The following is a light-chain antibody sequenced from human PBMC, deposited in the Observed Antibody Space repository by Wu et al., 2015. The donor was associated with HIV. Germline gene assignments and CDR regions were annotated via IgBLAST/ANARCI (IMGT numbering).Light chain of an antibody. CDR3: QTSNVASGYS. V-gene: IGKV1-27*01. CDR2: AAS. Sequence: DIQMTQSPSSLSASVGDRVTITCRASQGISNFLAWYQQKPGKPPKVLIYAASTLQSGVPSRFSGSGSGTDFTLTISRLEPEDFAVYFCQTSNVASGYSFRPGDQ. CDR1: QGISNF. J-gene: IGKJ2*03.